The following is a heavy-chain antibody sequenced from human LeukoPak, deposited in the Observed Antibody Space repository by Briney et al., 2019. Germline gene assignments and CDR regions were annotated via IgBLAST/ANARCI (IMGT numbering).Heavy chain of an antibody. CDR1: GFTFSSYS. J-gene: IGHJ4*02. D-gene: IGHD6-19*01. Sequence: GGSLRLSCAASGFTFSSYSMNWVRQAPGRGLEGVSSISSSSSYIYYADSVKGRFTISRDNAQNSLYLQMNSLRAEDTAVFYCARGTSSGWSYFDYWGQGALVTVSS. V-gene: IGHV3-21*01. CDR3: ARGTSSGWSYFDY. CDR2: ISSSSSYI.